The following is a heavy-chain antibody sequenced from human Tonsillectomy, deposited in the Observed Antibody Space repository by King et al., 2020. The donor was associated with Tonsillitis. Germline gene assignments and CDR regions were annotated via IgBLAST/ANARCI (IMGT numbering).Heavy chain of an antibody. Sequence: ITLQESGPMLVKPTQTLTLTCTFSGFSLSTNGVGVGWIRQPPGKALEWLALIFWNDDKRYSPSLKSRLTITKDTSKNQVVLTMTNMDPVDTATYYCAHAPTYYDFWSGQYAPFDYWGQGTLVTVSS. V-gene: IGHV2-5*01. J-gene: IGHJ4*02. D-gene: IGHD3-3*01. CDR2: IFWNDDK. CDR1: GFSLSTNGVG. CDR3: AHAPTYYDFWSGQYAPFDY.